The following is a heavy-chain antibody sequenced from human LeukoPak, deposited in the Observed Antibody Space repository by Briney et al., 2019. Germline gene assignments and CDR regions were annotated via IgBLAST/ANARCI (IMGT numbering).Heavy chain of an antibody. CDR3: ARSSYYSYFDY. V-gene: IGHV4-34*01. D-gene: IGHD3-22*01. Sequence: SETLSLTCAVYGGSFSGYYWSWIRQPPGKGLEWIGEINHSGSTNYNPSLKSRVTISVDTSKNQFSLKLSSVTAADTAVYYCARSSYYSYFDYCGQGTLVTVSS. J-gene: IGHJ4*02. CDR1: GGSFSGYY. CDR2: INHSGST.